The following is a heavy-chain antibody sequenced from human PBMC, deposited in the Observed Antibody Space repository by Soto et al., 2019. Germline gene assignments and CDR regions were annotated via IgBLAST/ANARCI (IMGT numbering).Heavy chain of an antibody. Sequence: SETLSLTCSVSGVSISSYFWSWIRQPPGRGLEWIGYTYYRGSTNYSPSLKSRVAISLDTSENQFSLKVNSVTAADTAVYYCARIGGYHGTLDYWGQGTPVTVSS. D-gene: IGHD3-16*02. CDR2: TYYRGST. V-gene: IGHV4-59*01. J-gene: IGHJ4*02. CDR1: GVSISSYF. CDR3: ARIGGYHGTLDY.